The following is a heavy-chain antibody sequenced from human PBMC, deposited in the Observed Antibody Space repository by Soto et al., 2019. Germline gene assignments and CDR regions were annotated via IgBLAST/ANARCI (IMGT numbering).Heavy chain of an antibody. CDR3: ARGAGIGDY. D-gene: IGHD3-16*01. J-gene: IGHJ4*02. CDR1: GFTFSNAW. CDR2: IKSKTDGGTT. V-gene: IGHV3-15*01. Sequence: GWSLRLSCAASGFTFSNAWMSWVRQAPGKGLEWVGRIKSKTDGGTTDYAAPVKGRFTISRDDSKNSLYLQVNGLRAEDTAVYYCARGAGIGDYWGQGTLVTVSS.